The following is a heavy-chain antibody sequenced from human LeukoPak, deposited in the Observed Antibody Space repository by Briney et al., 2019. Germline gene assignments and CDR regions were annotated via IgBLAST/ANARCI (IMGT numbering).Heavy chain of an antibody. CDR1: GFSFSSYN. CDR2: ITTSSSYT. D-gene: IGHD3-22*01. Sequence: GGSLRLSCEASGFSFSSYNMDWVRQTPGKGLEWISSITTSSSYTFYADSVKGRFTISRDNARNSLYLQMNSLTAEDTAVYYCARAEHYYYDSSSYHTVSPREFDPWGQGTLVTVSS. J-gene: IGHJ5*02. V-gene: IGHV3-21*01. CDR3: ARAEHYYYDSSSYHTVSPREFDP.